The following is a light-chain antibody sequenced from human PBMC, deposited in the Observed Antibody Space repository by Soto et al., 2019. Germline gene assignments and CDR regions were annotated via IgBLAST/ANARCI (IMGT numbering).Light chain of an antibody. CDR2: GAS. CDR1: QSVSSSY. CDR3: QQHGSSPFT. J-gene: IGKJ3*01. Sequence: EIVLTQSPGTLSLSPGERATLSCRASQSVSSSYLAWYQQKPGQAPRLLIYGASSRATGIPDRFSGSGSGTDFTLNISRLEPEDVAVYYCQQHGSSPFTFGPGTKVDIK. V-gene: IGKV3-20*01.